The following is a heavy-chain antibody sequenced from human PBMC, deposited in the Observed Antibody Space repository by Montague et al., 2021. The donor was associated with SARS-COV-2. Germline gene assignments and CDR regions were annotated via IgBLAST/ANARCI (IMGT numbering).Heavy chain of an antibody. Sequence: SETLSLTCAVYGGSFSGYYWSWIRQPPGQGLEWIGEINHSGSTNYNPSLKSRVTISVDTSKNQFSLTLSSVTAADTAVYYCARVRYYGAGTSVGMDVGGQGT. CDR2: INHSGST. V-gene: IGHV4-34*01. CDR1: GGSFSGYY. D-gene: IGHD3-10*01. J-gene: IGHJ6*02. CDR3: ARVRYYGAGTSVGMDV.